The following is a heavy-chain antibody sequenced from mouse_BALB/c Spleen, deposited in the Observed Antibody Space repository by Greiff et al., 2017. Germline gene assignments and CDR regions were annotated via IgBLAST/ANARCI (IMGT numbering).Heavy chain of an antibody. CDR1: GYTFTSYT. CDR2: INPSSGYT. J-gene: IGHJ4*01. CDR3: ARRGGNYDAMDY. Sequence: QVQLQQSGAELAKPGASVKMSCKASGYTFTSYTMHWVKQRPGQGLEWIGYINPSSGYTNYNQKFKDKATLTADKSSSTAYMQLSSLTSEDSAVYYCARRGGNYDAMDYWGQGTSVTVSS. V-gene: IGHV1-4*01. D-gene: IGHD2-1*01.